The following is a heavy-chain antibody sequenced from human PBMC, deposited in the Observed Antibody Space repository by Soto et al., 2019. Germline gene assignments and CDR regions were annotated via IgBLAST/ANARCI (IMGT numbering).Heavy chain of an antibody. Sequence: EVQLLESGGGLVQPGGSLRLSCAASGFTFSSYAMSWVRQAPGKGLEWVSAISGSGGSTYYADAVMGRFTIPRDNSKNPLSLQMNSLRAEDTAGYYCAKDRGYDYVYPRGMDVWGQGTTVTVSS. J-gene: IGHJ6*02. CDR1: GFTFSSYA. CDR2: ISGSGGST. D-gene: IGHD3-16*01. V-gene: IGHV3-23*01. CDR3: AKDRGYDYVYPRGMDV.